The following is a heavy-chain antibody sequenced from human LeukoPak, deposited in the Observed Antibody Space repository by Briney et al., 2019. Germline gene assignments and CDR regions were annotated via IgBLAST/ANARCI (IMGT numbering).Heavy chain of an antibody. J-gene: IGHJ5*02. Sequence: PSETLSLTCTVSGGSISSHYWSWIRQPPGKGLEWIGYIYYSGSTNYNPSLKSRVTISVDTSKSHFSLRVSSVTAADTAVYYCARDPNKAYYYDSNSLNWFDPWGQGTLVTVSS. D-gene: IGHD3-22*01. CDR3: ARDPNKAYYYDSNSLNWFDP. V-gene: IGHV4-59*11. CDR1: GGSISSHY. CDR2: IYYSGST.